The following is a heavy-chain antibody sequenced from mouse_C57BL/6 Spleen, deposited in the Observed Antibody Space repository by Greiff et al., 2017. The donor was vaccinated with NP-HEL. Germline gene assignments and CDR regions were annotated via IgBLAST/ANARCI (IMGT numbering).Heavy chain of an antibody. V-gene: IGHV1-72*01. J-gene: IGHJ2*01. CDR2: IDPNSGGT. CDR3: ARSSGGLRPESYFDY. Sequence: QVQLQQPGAELVKPGASVKLSCKASGYTFTSYWMHWVKQRPGRGLEWIGRIDPNSGGTKYNEKFKGKATLTVDKPSSTAYMQLSSLTSEDSAVYYCARSSGGLRPESYFDYWGQGTTLTVSS. CDR1: GYTFTSYW. D-gene: IGHD2-4*01.